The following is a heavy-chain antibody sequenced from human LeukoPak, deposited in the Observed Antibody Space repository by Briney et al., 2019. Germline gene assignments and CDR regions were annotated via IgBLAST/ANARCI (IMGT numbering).Heavy chain of an antibody. V-gene: IGHV4-61*02. D-gene: IGHD3-3*01. J-gene: IGHJ4*02. CDR3: ARDQGDYDFWSGPEGY. CDR2: NYTSGST. Sequence: SQTLSLTCTVSGGSISSGSYYWSWIRQPAGKGLEWIGRNYTSGSTNYNPSLKSRVTISVDTSKNQFSLKLSSVTAADTAVYYCARDQGDYDFWSGPEGYWGQGTLVTVSS. CDR1: GGSISSGSYY.